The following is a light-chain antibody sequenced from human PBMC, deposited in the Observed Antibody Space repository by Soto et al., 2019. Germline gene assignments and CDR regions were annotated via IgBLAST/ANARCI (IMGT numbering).Light chain of an antibody. J-gene: IGKJ2*01. CDR1: QSVSSY. Sequence: EIVLTQSPVTLSLSPVERATLSCRASQSVSSYLAWYQQKPGQAPRLLIYDASNRATGIPARFSGSGSGTDFTLTISSLEPEDFAVYYCQQRSNWPPMYTFGQGTKLEIK. CDR3: QQRSNWPPMYT. CDR2: DAS. V-gene: IGKV3-11*01.